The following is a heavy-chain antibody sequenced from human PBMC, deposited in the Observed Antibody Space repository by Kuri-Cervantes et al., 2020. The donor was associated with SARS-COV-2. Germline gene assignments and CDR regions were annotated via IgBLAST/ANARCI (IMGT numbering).Heavy chain of an antibody. Sequence: GESLKISCAASGFTFSSYAMSWVRQAPGKGLEWVSAISGSGGSTYYADSVKGRFTISRDNSKNTLYLQMNSLRAEDTAVYYCARHLITGVYYFDQWGQGTLVTVSS. V-gene: IGHV3-23*01. J-gene: IGHJ4*02. CDR1: GFTFSSYA. D-gene: IGHD7-27*01. CDR2: ISGSGGST. CDR3: ARHLITGVYYFDQ.